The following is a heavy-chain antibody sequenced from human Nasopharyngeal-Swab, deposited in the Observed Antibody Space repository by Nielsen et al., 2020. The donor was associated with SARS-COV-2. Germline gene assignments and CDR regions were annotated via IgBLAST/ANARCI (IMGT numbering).Heavy chain of an antibody. CDR2: IYYSGST. V-gene: IGHV4-30-4*01. J-gene: IGHJ4*02. Sequence: IRQPPGKGLEWIGEIYYSGSTYYNPSLKSRVTISVDTSKNQFSLKLSSVTAADTALYYCARDDVYCSSTSCYRAPLNYWGQGTLVTVSS. CDR3: ARDDVYCSSTSCYRAPLNY. D-gene: IGHD2-2*01.